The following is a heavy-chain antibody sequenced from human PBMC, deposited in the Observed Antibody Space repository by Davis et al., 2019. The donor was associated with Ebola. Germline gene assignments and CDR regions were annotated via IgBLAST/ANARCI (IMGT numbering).Heavy chain of an antibody. CDR1: GFTFSSYW. J-gene: IGHJ5*02. CDR2: IKQDGSEK. CDR3: ARDRPVLWFDP. V-gene: IGHV3-7*03. Sequence: PAGSLRLSCAASGFTFSSYWMSWVRQAPGKGLEWVANIKQDGSEKYYVDSVKGRFAISRDNAKNSLYLQMNSLRAEDTTVYYCARDRPVLWFDPWGQGTLVTVSS. D-gene: IGHD3-10*01.